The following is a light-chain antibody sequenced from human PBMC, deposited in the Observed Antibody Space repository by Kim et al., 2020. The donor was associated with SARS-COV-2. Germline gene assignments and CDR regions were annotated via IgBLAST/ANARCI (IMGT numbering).Light chain of an antibody. CDR3: QQYSDWPPWDT. CDR1: QSVSSH. Sequence: EIVMTQSPAILSVSPGERATLSCRASQSVSSHLAWYQQRPGQPPRLLIYDASTRATGIPARFSGSGSGTEFTLTISSLQSEDFAIYFCQQYSDWPPWDTFGQGTNLEI. V-gene: IGKV3-15*01. J-gene: IGKJ2*01. CDR2: DAS.